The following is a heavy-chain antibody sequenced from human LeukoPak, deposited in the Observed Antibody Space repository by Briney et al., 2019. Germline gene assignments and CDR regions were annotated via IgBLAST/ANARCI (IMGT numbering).Heavy chain of an antibody. CDR3: AREGQGYGGKDY. CDR1: GFTFSSHW. Sequence: GGSLRLSCVASGFTFSSHWMTWVRQAPGKGLEWVANIKQGGSEKHYLDSAKGRFTISRDDAKNSLYLQMSSLRADDTAVYYCAREGQGYGGKDYWGQGTRVTVSS. D-gene: IGHD4-23*01. J-gene: IGHJ4*02. V-gene: IGHV3-7*05. CDR2: IKQGGSEK.